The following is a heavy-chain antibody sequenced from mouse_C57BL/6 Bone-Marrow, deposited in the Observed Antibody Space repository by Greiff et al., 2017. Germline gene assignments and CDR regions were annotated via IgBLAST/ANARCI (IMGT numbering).Heavy chain of an antibody. Sequence: EVQLQQSGAELVRPGASVKLSCTASGFNIKDDYMHWVKQSPEQGLEWIGWIDPENGDTEYASKFQGKATITADTSSNTAYLQLSSLTSEDTAVYYCTTRGDDYDHLTFAYWGQGTLVTVSA. CDR3: TTRGDDYDHLTFAY. J-gene: IGHJ3*01. D-gene: IGHD2-4*01. CDR1: GFNIKDDY. V-gene: IGHV14-4*01. CDR2: IDPENGDT.